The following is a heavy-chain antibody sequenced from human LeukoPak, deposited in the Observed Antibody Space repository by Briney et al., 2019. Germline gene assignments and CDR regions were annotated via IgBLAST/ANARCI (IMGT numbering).Heavy chain of an antibody. CDR2: ISGSSSYI. V-gene: IGHV3-21*01. CDR3: ARDWRAIVVVPAAPFFDY. D-gene: IGHD2-2*01. Sequence: PGGSLRLSCAASGFTFSSYSMNWVRQAPGKGLEWVSSISGSSSYIYYADSVKGRFTISRDNAKNSLYLQMNSLRAEDTAVYYCARDWRAIVVVPAAPFFDYWGQGTLVTVSS. J-gene: IGHJ4*02. CDR1: GFTFSSYS.